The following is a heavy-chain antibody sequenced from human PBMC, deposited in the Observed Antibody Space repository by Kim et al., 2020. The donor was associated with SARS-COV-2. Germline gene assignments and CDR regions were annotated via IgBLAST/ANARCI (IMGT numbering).Heavy chain of an antibody. J-gene: IGHJ6*02. Sequence: GGSLRLSCAASGFTFSNAWMSWVRQAPGKGLEWVGRIKSKTDGGTTDYAAPVKGRFTISRDDSKNTLYLQMNSLKTEDTAVYYCTTAGSSWYENYYYYGMDVWGQGTTVTVSS. CDR1: GFTFSNAW. CDR3: TTAGSSWYENYYYYGMDV. CDR2: IKSKTDGGTT. V-gene: IGHV3-15*01. D-gene: IGHD6-13*01.